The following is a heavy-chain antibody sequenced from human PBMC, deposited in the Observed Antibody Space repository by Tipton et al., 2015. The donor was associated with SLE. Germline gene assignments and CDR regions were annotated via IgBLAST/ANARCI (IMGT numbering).Heavy chain of an antibody. Sequence: SLRLSCVASGSNNYGMHWVRQAPGKGLEWVAVISYDGSYRSYADSVKGRFTISRDNSKNMLYLEMNGLRPEDTAVYYCARDPRAGAAGGTGAFDIWGQGTMVTVSS. J-gene: IGHJ3*02. CDR3: ARDPRAGAAGGTGAFDI. CDR2: ISYDGSYR. D-gene: IGHD6-13*01. CDR1: GSNNYG. V-gene: IGHV3-30*03.